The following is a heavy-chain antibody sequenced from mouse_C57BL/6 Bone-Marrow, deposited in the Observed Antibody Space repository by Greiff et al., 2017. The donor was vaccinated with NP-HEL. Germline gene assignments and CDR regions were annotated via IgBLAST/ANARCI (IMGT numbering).Heavy chain of an antibody. CDR1: GFSFNTYS. CDR3: VRFYDGYYGKGFYYAMDY. CDR2: ISSKSNNYAS. D-gene: IGHD2-3*01. J-gene: IGHJ4*01. V-gene: IGHV10-1*01. Sequence: EVQLQESGGGFVQPKGSLKLSCAASGFSFNTYSMNWVRQAPGQGLEWVARISSKSNNYASYYADSVKDSFTISTDASESKLYLQRNNLKTEDTAMYYCVRFYDGYYGKGFYYAMDYWGKGTTVTVAS.